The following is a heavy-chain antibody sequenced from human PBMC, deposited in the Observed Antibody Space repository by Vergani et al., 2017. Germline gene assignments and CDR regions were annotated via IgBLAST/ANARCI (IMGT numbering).Heavy chain of an antibody. CDR3: TRGAGIAVAGLFDY. D-gene: IGHD6-19*01. CDR2: IRSKAYGGTT. V-gene: IGHV3-49*04. CDR1: GFTFGDYA. J-gene: IGHJ4*02. Sequence: EVQLVESGGGLVQPGRSLRLSCTASGFTFGDYAMSWVRQAPGKGLEWVGFIRSKAYGGTTEYVASVKGRFTISRDDSKSIAYLQMNSLKTEDTAVYYCTRGAGIAVAGLFDYWGQGTLVTVSS.